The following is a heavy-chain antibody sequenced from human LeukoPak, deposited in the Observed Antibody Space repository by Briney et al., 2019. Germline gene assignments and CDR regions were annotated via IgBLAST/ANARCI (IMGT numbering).Heavy chain of an antibody. CDR3: ARERGERVVPAAFFDP. V-gene: IGHV3-21*01. J-gene: IGHJ5*02. CDR2: ISSSSSYI. CDR1: GFTFSSDS. D-gene: IGHD2-2*01. Sequence: GGSLRLSCAASGFTFSSDSMNWVRQAPGKGLGWVSSISSSSSYIYYADSVKGRFTISRDNAKNSLYLQMNSLRAEDTAVYYCARERGERVVPAAFFDPWGQGTLVTVSS.